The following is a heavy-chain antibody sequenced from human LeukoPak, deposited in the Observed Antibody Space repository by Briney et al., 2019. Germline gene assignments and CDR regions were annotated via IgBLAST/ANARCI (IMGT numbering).Heavy chain of an antibody. CDR3: ARVATAGYYYDSSGYYPDY. J-gene: IGHJ4*02. D-gene: IGHD3-22*01. CDR2: ISSSGSTI. Sequence: GGSLRLSCAASGFTFSDYYMSWIRQAPGKGLEWVSYISSSGSTIYYADSVKGRFTISRDNAKNSLYLQMNSLRAEDTAVYYCARVATAGYYYDSSGYYPDYWGQGTLVTVSS. CDR1: GFTFSDYY. V-gene: IGHV3-11*04.